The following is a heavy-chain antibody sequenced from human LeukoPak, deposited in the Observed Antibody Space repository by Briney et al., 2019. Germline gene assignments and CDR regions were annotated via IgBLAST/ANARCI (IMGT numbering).Heavy chain of an antibody. Sequence: GGSLRLSCAASGFTFSSYAMSWVRQAPGKGLEWVSAISGSGGSTYYADSVKGRFTISRDNSKNTLYLQMNSLRAEDTAVYYCAKDSPYYYGSGSYSDYWGQGTLVTVSS. CDR1: GFTFSSYA. J-gene: IGHJ4*02. V-gene: IGHV3-23*01. CDR2: ISGSGGST. D-gene: IGHD3-10*01. CDR3: AKDSPYYYGSGSYSDY.